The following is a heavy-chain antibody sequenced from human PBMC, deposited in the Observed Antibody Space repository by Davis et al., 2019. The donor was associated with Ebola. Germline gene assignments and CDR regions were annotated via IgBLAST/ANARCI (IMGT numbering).Heavy chain of an antibody. J-gene: IGHJ6*02. Sequence: PSETLSLTCTVPGGSIRSYYWSWIRQAPGKGLEWVSYISSSGSTIYYADSVKGRFTISRDNAKKSLYLQMNSLRAEDTAVYYCARDLITISRRYYGMDVWGQGTTVTVSS. CDR3: ARDLITISRRYYGMDV. CDR2: ISSSGSTI. CDR1: GGSIRSYY. V-gene: IGHV3-11*01. D-gene: IGHD3-3*01.